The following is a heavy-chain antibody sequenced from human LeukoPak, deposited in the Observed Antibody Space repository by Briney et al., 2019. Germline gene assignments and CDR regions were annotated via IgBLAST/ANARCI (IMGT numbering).Heavy chain of an antibody. Sequence: GGSLRLSCAASGFTFSNYAMNWVRQAPGKGLEWVADINHDGTEKYYVDSVKGRFTISRDNAQNSLYLQMNSLRAEDTALYHCGRDGTENQWGQGTLVTVSS. CDR1: GFTFSNYA. D-gene: IGHD1-14*01. V-gene: IGHV3-7*05. CDR2: INHDGTEK. CDR3: GRDGTENQ. J-gene: IGHJ4*02.